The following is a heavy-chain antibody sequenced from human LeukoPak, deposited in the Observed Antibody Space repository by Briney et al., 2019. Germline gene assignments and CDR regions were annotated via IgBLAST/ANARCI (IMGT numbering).Heavy chain of an antibody. D-gene: IGHD2-15*01. CDR2: INHSGST. CDR1: GGSFSGYY. CDR3: ARHARYCSGGSCDLGWFDP. J-gene: IGHJ5*02. Sequence: SETLSLTCAVYGGSFSGYYWSWIRQPPGKGLEWIGEINHSGSTNYNPSLKSRVTISVDTSKNQFSLKLSSVTAADTAVYYCARHARYCSGGSCDLGWFDPWGQGTLVTVSS. V-gene: IGHV4-34*01.